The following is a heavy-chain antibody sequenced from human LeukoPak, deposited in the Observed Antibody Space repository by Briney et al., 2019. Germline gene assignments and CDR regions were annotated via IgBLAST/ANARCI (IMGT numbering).Heavy chain of an antibody. CDR3: AREGVTGTTRMDV. D-gene: IGHD1-1*01. Sequence: SVKVSCKASGGTFSSYTISWVRQAPGQGLEWMGRIIPILGIANYAQKFQGRVTITADKSTSTAYMELSSLRSEDTAVYHCAREGVTGTTRMDVWGKGTTVTVSS. CDR1: GGTFSSYT. J-gene: IGHJ6*03. V-gene: IGHV1-69*04. CDR2: IIPILGIA.